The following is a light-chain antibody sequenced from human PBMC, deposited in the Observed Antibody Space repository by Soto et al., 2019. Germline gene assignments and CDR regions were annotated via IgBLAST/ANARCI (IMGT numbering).Light chain of an antibody. J-gene: IGKJ1*01. CDR1: QSISSW. CDR3: QQYNSFPT. Sequence: DIQMTQSPSTLSASVGDRVTITCRASQSISSWLAWYQQKPGKAPKLLIYKASSLESGLPSRFSGSGTGTDFTLTISSLQPDDFATYYCQQYNSFPTFGQGTKVEIK. V-gene: IGKV1-5*03. CDR2: KAS.